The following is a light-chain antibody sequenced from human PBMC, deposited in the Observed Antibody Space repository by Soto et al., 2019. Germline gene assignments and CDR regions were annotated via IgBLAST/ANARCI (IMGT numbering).Light chain of an antibody. CDR3: QQYNNWPPWT. J-gene: IGKJ1*01. V-gene: IGKV3-15*01. Sequence: EIVMTQSPATLSVSPGERASLSCRASQSVSSNLAWYQQKPGQAPRLLIHGASTRATGIPGRFSGSGSGTEFTLTISSLQSEDFAVYYCQQYNNWPPWTFGQGTKVDIK. CDR1: QSVSSN. CDR2: GAS.